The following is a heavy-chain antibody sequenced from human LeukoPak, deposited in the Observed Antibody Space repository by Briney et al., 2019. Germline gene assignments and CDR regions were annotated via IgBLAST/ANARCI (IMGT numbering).Heavy chain of an antibody. CDR1: GYTFTGYY. J-gene: IGHJ6*03. CDR3: ARDRYSDYYYYMDV. D-gene: IGHD1-1*01. Sequence: ASVKVSCKASGYTFTGYYMHWVRQAPGQGLEWMGWINPNSGGTNYAQKFQGRVTMTRDTSNSTAYMELSRLRSDDTAVYYCARDRYSDYYYYMDVWGKGTTVTVSS. V-gene: IGHV1-2*02. CDR2: INPNSGGT.